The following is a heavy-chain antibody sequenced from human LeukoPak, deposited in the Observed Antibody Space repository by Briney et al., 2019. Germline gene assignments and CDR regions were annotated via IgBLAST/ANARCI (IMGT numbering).Heavy chain of an antibody. D-gene: IGHD6-13*01. CDR2: VSRFGGTT. V-gene: IGHV3-23*01. Sequence: PGGSLRLSCAASGFTFDSYAMSWVRQAPSKGLEWVSAVSRFGGTTYYADSAKGRFTISRDNSNNTVYLQMNSLRVGDTALYYCVKHVGSRWSNNRFDPWGQGTLVTVS. CDR3: VKHVGSRWSNNRFDP. J-gene: IGHJ5*02. CDR1: GFTFDSYA.